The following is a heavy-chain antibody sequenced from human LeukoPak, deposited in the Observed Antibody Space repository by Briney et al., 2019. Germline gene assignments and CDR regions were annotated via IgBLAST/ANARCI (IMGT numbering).Heavy chain of an antibody. V-gene: IGHV4-30-4*08. CDR3: AREDVVAPAAIKLFDP. Sequence: PSETLSLTCTVSGGSISSGDYYWSWIRQPPGKGLEWIGYIYYSGSTYYNPSLKSRVTISVDTSKNQFSLKLSSVTAADTAVYYCAREDVVAPAAIKLFDPWGQGTLVTVSS. CDR2: IYYSGST. J-gene: IGHJ5*02. D-gene: IGHD2-2*01. CDR1: GGSISSGDYY.